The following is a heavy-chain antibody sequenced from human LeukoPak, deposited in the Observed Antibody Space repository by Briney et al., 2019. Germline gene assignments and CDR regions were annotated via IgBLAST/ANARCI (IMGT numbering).Heavy chain of an antibody. V-gene: IGHV3-30-3*01. CDR2: ISYDGSNK. CDR1: GLAFSSYA. J-gene: IGHJ4*02. CDR3: ARSKSSSSPNFDY. Sequence: GGSLRLSCVASGLAFSSYAMHWVRQAPGKGLEWVAIISYDGSNKYYADSVKGRFTISRDNSKSTLYLQMNSLRAEDTAVYYCARSKSSSSPNFDYWGQGTLVTVSS. D-gene: IGHD6-6*01.